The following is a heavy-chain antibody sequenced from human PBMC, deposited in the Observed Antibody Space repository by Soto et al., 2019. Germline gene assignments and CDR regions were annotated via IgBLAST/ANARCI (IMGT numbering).Heavy chain of an antibody. CDR1: GGSISSGGYY. Sequence: PSETLSLTCTVSGGSISSGGYYWSWIRQHPGKGLEWIGYIYYSGSTYYNPSLKSRVTISVDTSKNQFSLKLSCVTAADTAVYYCAREGGTLYYYDSSGSNWFDPWGQGTLVT. D-gene: IGHD3-22*01. V-gene: IGHV4-31*03. J-gene: IGHJ5*02. CDR2: IYYSGST. CDR3: AREGGTLYYYDSSGSNWFDP.